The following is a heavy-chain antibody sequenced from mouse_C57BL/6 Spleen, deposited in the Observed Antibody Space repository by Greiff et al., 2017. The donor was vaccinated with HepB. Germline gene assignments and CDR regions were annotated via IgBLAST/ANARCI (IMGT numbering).Heavy chain of an antibody. CDR1: GYTFTDYN. V-gene: IGHV1-22*01. Sequence: EVQLQQSGPELVKPGASVKMSCKASGYTFTDYNMHWVKQSHGKSLEWIGYINPNNGGTSYNQKFKGKATLTVNKSSSTAYMELRSLTSEDSAVYDCARGGSLYDGYPYYFDYWGQGTTLTVSS. J-gene: IGHJ2*01. D-gene: IGHD2-3*01. CDR3: ARGGSLYDGYPYYFDY. CDR2: INPNNGGT.